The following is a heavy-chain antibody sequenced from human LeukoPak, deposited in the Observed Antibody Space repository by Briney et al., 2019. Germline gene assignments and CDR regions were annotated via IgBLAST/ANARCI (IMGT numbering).Heavy chain of an antibody. V-gene: IGHV3-23*01. D-gene: IGHD5-12*01. CDR1: GFSVSSNY. Sequence: GGSLRLSCAASGFSVSSNYMSWVRQAPGKGLEWFSAISVSGTKTYYADYVMGRFTISRDNSKNTLYLQMNSLGAEDTAVYHCAKEVRSGYGSAFDVWGQGTMVTVSS. CDR3: AKEVRSGYGSAFDV. J-gene: IGHJ3*01. CDR2: ISVSGTKT.